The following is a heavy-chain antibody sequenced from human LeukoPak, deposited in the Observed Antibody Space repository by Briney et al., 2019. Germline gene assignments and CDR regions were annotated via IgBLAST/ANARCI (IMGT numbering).Heavy chain of an antibody. V-gene: IGHV3-53*01. D-gene: IGHD2-21*01. J-gene: IGHJ4*02. CDR2: IYSDGRT. CDR3: AKDIQGSY. CDR1: GFTVSSNY. Sequence: PGGSLRLSCAASGFTVSSNYMTWVRQAPGKGLEWVSVIYSDGRTFYSDSVKGRFTISRDNSKNTVYLQMNSLRAEDTAIYYCAKDIQGSYWGQGTLVTVSS.